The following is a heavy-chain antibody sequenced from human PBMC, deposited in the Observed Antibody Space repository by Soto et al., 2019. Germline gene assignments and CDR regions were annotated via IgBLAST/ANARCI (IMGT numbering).Heavy chain of an antibody. D-gene: IGHD2-15*01. V-gene: IGHV1-2*02. CDR2: INPNSGGT. CDR3: ARDLGRYCSGGSCRYYYYGMDV. Sequence: ASVKVSCKASGYTFTGYYMHWVRQAPVQGLEWMGWINPNSGGTNYAQKFQGRVTMTRDTSISTAYMELSRLRSDDTAVYYCARDLGRYCSGGSCRYYYYGMDVWGQGTTVTVSS. CDR1: GYTFTGYY. J-gene: IGHJ6*02.